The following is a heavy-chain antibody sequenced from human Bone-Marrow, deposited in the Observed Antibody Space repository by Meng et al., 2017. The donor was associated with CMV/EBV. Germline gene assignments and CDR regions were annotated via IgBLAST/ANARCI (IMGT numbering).Heavy chain of an antibody. V-gene: IGHV3-30*02. J-gene: IGHJ4*02. Sequence: GESLKISCAASGFSFSSYGMHWVRRAPGKGLEWLSFIRFDGSHKFYSDSVKGRFTISRDNSNNTVFLQMNSLRVEDTALYYCAKLYYYGSGSNYWGKGTLVTVSS. D-gene: IGHD3-10*01. CDR1: GFSFSSYG. CDR2: IRFDGSHK. CDR3: AKLYYYGSGSNY.